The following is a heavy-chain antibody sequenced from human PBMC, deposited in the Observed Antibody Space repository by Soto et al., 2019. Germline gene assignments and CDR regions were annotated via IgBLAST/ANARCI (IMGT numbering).Heavy chain of an antibody. CDR2: ISYDGSNK. Sequence: QVQLVESGGGVVQPGRSLRLSCAASGFTFSSYAMHWVRQAPGKGLEWVAVISYDGSNKYYADSVKGRFTISRDNSKNTLYLQMNSLRAEDTGVYYCARDNSRAAASYYGMDVWGQGTTVTVSS. V-gene: IGHV3-30-3*01. D-gene: IGHD6-13*01. CDR1: GFTFSSYA. J-gene: IGHJ6*02. CDR3: ARDNSRAAASYYGMDV.